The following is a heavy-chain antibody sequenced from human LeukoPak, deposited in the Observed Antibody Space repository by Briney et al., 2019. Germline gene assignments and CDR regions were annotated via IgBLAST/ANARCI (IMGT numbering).Heavy chain of an antibody. CDR2: ISWDGHTT. CDR3: AMPRTTLIDSSGFDH. D-gene: IGHD2-21*01. J-gene: IGHJ4*02. Sequence: GGSLRLSCAASGFTFDDYSIHWVRQAPGKGLEWVSFISWDGHTTSYADSVRGRFTISRDSSKSSLYLQMNSLRTEDTALYYCAMPRTTLIDSSGFDHWGPGTLDTVSS. V-gene: IGHV3-43*01. CDR1: GFTFDDYS.